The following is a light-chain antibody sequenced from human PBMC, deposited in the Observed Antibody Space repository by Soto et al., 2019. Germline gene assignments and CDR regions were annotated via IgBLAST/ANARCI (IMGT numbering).Light chain of an antibody. CDR3: LSYAGSYHFV. CDR2: VVN. CDR1: SSDVGAYNY. Sequence: QSALTQPRSVSGSPGQSITISCTGSSSDVGAYNYVSWYQQHPGQAPKFMIYVVNKRPSGVSHRFSGSKSGNTASLTISGLQAEDEADYYCLSYAGSYHFVFGAGTKLPVL. V-gene: IGLV2-11*01. J-gene: IGLJ1*01.